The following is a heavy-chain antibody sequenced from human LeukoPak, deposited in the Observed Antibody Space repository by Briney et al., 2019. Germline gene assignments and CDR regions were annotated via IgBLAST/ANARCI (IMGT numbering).Heavy chain of an antibody. D-gene: IGHD6-13*01. CDR2: ISGSGGST. Sequence: GGSLRLSCAASGFTFSSYAMSWVRQTPGKGLEWVSAISGSGGSTYYADSVKGRFIISRDNSKDTLFLQMNSLTAEDTAVYYCARRKAAAGFDYWGQGTLVTVSS. CDR1: GFTFSSYA. V-gene: IGHV3-23*01. CDR3: ARRKAAAGFDY. J-gene: IGHJ4*02.